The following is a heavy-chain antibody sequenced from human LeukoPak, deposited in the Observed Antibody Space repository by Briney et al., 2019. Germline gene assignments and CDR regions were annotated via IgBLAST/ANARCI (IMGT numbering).Heavy chain of an antibody. J-gene: IGHJ4*02. V-gene: IGHV3-23*01. CDR2: LGSDGGN. CDR3: AKDLLNGEFDY. Sequence: TGGSLRLSCAAPGFTFSNNAMSWVRQAPGKGLEWVSALGSDGGNYYADAVKGRFTISRDNSKNTLYLQMNSLRVEETASYCCAKDLLNGEFDYWGQGTLVTVSS. D-gene: IGHD3-10*01. CDR1: GFTFSNNA.